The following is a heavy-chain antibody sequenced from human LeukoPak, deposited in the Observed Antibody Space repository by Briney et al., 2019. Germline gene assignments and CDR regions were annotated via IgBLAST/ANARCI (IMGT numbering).Heavy chain of an antibody. CDR1: GFTFSTYS. D-gene: IGHD1-26*01. Sequence: PGGSLRLSCAASGFTFSTYSMNCVRQTPVKGLEWVSYISTSSSFLYYADSVKGRFTISRDNAKNSLYLQMNSLSAEDTALYYCARGSGSWDYWGQGTLVTVSS. J-gene: IGHJ4*02. CDR2: ISTSSSFL. CDR3: ARGSGSWDY. V-gene: IGHV3-21*01.